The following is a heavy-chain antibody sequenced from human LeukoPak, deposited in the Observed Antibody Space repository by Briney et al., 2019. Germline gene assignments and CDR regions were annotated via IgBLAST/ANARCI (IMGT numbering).Heavy chain of an antibody. CDR1: GFTFSTYS. CDR3: ARGSTYYDSSGQVPFDY. Sequence: GGSLRLTCAASGFTFSTYSMNWVRQAPGKGLEWVSYISSSSSSTIYYADSVKGRFTITRDNAKNSLYLQMNSLRAEDTAVYYCARGSTYYDSSGQVPFDYWGQGTLVTVSS. D-gene: IGHD3-22*01. CDR2: ISSSSSSTI. J-gene: IGHJ4*02. V-gene: IGHV3-48*01.